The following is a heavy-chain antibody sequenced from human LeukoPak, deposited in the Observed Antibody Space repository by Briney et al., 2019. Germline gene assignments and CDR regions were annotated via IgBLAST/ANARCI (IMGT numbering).Heavy chain of an antibody. Sequence: GGSLRLSCAASGFTFDDYGMSWVRQAPGKGLEWVSGINWNGGSTGFADSVKGRFTISRDNAKNSLYLQMKGLRAEDTALYYCARDISSGWYFDYWGQGTLVTVSS. V-gene: IGHV3-20*04. CDR3: ARDISSGWYFDY. D-gene: IGHD6-19*01. J-gene: IGHJ4*02. CDR2: INWNGGST. CDR1: GFTFDDYG.